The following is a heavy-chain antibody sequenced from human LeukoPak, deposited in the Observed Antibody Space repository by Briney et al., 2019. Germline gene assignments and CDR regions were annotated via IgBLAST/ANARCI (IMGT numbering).Heavy chain of an antibody. Sequence: GGSLRLSCAASGFTFSSYGIHWVRQAPGKGLEWVTFIGYDGRNKYYADSVKGRFTISRDNSKNTLYLQMNSLRAEDTAVYYCARGITGTTGSDAFDIWGQGTMVTVSS. V-gene: IGHV3-30*02. CDR1: GFTFSSYG. J-gene: IGHJ3*02. CDR3: ARGITGTTGSDAFDI. D-gene: IGHD1-1*01. CDR2: IGYDGRNK.